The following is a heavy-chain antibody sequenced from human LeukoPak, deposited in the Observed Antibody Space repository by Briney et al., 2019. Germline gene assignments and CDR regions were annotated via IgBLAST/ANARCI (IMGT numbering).Heavy chain of an antibody. CDR1: GYTFTSYG. CDR3: ASYSSSTSGYYYMDV. J-gene: IGHJ6*03. D-gene: IGHD6-13*01. CDR2: ISAYNGNT. Sequence: GASVKVSCTASGYTFTSYGISWVRQAPGQGLEWIGWISAYNGNTNYAQKLQGRVTMTTDTSTSTAYMELRSLRSDDTAVYYCASYSSSTSGYYYMDVWGKGTTVTISS. V-gene: IGHV1-18*01.